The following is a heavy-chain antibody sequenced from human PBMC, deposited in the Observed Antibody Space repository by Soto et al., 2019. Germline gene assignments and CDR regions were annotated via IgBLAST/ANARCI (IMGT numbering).Heavy chain of an antibody. V-gene: IGHV4-39*01. J-gene: IGHJ4*02. CDR2: IYYSGRT. D-gene: IGHD6-19*01. CDR1: GGSISSSSYY. CDR3: ARQEGYTSGCQGY. Sequence: QLQLQESGPGLVKPSETLSLTCNVSGGSISSSSYYWGWIRQPPGEGLEWIGSIYYSGRTNYNPSLQSRVTISLDTSKNQFSLKLSSVTAADTAVYYCARQEGYTSGCQGYWGQGTLVTVSS.